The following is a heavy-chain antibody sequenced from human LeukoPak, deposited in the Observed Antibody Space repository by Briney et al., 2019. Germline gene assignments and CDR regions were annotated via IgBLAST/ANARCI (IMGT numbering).Heavy chain of an antibody. Sequence: GRSLRLSCAASGFTFSNYAMDWVRQAPGKGQEWVAVISYDGSDKYYADSVKGRLTISRDNSKNTVYLQMNSLRAEDTALYYCARGIAAGASLPFDYWGQGTLVTVSS. J-gene: IGHJ4*02. V-gene: IGHV3-30-3*01. CDR3: ARGIAAGASLPFDY. CDR1: GFTFSNYA. D-gene: IGHD6-13*01. CDR2: ISYDGSDK.